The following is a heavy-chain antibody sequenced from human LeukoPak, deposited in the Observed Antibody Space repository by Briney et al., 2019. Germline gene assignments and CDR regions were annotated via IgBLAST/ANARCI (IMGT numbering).Heavy chain of an antibody. CDR2: ISYDGSNK. CDR1: GFTFSSYA. CDR3: ARDSGSYVIDY. D-gene: IGHD1-26*01. V-gene: IGHV3-30-3*01. J-gene: IGHJ4*02. Sequence: GRSLRLSCAASGFTFSSYAMHWVRQAPGKGLEWVAVISYDGSNKYYADSVKGRFTISRDNSKNTLYLQMNSLRAEDTAVYYCARDSGSYVIDYWGQGTLVTVSS.